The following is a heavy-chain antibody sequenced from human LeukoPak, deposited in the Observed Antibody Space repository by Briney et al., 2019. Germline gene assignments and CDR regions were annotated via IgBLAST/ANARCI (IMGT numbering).Heavy chain of an antibody. D-gene: IGHD2-2*01. CDR3: ARGGPAARGNNWFDP. Sequence: GASVKVSCKASGYTFTSYAMHWVRQAPGQRLEWMGWINAGNGNTKYSQKFQGRVTITRDTSASTAYMELSSLRSEDTAVYYCARGGPAARGNNWFDPWGQGTLVTVSS. J-gene: IGHJ5*02. V-gene: IGHV1-3*01. CDR2: INAGNGNT. CDR1: GYTFTSYA.